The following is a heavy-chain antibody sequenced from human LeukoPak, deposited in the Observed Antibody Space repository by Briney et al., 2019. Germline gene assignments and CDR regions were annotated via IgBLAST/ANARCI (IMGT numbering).Heavy chain of an antibody. CDR3: ARQSGYCSSTSCPYYYYYGMDV. J-gene: IGHJ6*02. D-gene: IGHD2-2*01. Sequence: SETLSLTCAVYGGSFSGYYWSWIRQPPGKGLEWIGEINHSGSTNYNPSLKSRVTISVDTYKNQFSLKLSSVTAADTAVYYCARQSGYCSSTSCPYYYYYGMDVWGQGTTVTVSS. CDR2: INHSGST. CDR1: GGSFSGYY. V-gene: IGHV4-34*01.